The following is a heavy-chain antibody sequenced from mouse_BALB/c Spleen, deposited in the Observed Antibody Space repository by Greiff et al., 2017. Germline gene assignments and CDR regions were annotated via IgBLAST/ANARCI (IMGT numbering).Heavy chain of an antibody. D-gene: IGHD1-2*01. J-gene: IGHJ3*01. V-gene: IGHV14-3*02. CDR2: IDPANGNT. CDR3: ARGAYGLLFAY. CDR1: GFNIKDTY. Sequence: EVQLQQSGAELVKPGASVKLSCTASGFNIKDTYMHWVKQRPEQGLEWIGRIDPANGNTKYDPKFQGKATITADTSSNTAYLQLSSLTSEDTAVYYCARGAYGLLFAYWGQGTLVTVSA.